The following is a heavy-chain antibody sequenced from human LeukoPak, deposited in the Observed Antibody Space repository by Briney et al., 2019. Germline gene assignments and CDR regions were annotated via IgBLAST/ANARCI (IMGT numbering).Heavy chain of an antibody. CDR1: GFTFSNYA. CDR3: RGRNLVATSGYFDY. J-gene: IGHJ4*02. V-gene: IGHV3-23*01. Sequence: GGSLRLSCAASGFTFSNYAMSWVRQAPGKGLEWVSALSGSGGSTYYADSVKGRFTISRDNSKNTLYLQMNSLRAEDTAVYCARGRNLVATSGYFDYWGQGTLVTVSS. D-gene: IGHD5-12*01. CDR2: LSGSGGST.